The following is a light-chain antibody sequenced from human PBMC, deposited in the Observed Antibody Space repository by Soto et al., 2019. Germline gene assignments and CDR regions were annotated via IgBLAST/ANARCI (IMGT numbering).Light chain of an antibody. Sequence: IQMTQSPSSVSASVGDRVTITCRASQGLGVWLGWYQQKPGKAPQLLIFGASGLQTEVPSRFSGSGSGTDFTLTISSLQPEDFATYYCQQAYSFPLTFGGGTKVDIK. V-gene: IGKV1-12*01. CDR3: QQAYSFPLT. CDR1: QGLGVW. CDR2: GAS. J-gene: IGKJ4*01.